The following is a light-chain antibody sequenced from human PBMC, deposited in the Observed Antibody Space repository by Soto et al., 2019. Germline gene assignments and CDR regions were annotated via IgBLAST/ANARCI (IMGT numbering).Light chain of an antibody. V-gene: IGKV1-5*03. CDR1: QSISIW. Sequence: DIQMTQSPSTLSASVGDRVTITCRASQSISIWLAWYQQKPGTAPKLLIYKASTLESGVPSRFSGSRSGTEFTLTVSSLQADDFATYYCQQYNDSFPYTFGQGTKVDIK. CDR2: KAS. CDR3: QQYNDSFPYT. J-gene: IGKJ2*01.